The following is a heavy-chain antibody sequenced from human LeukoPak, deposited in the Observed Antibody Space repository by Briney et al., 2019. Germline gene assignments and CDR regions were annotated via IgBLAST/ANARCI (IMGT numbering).Heavy chain of an antibody. J-gene: IGHJ3*02. CDR3: ARDSGSPQDAFDI. CDR2: ISSGSSFI. CDR1: GFTFSSYS. D-gene: IGHD6-13*01. V-gene: IGHV3-21*01. Sequence: GGSLRLSCAASGFTFSSYSMNWVRQAPGKGLEWVSSISSGSSFIYYADSVKGRFTISRDNAKNSLYLQMNSLRAEDTAVYYCARDSGSPQDAFDIWGQGTMVTFSS.